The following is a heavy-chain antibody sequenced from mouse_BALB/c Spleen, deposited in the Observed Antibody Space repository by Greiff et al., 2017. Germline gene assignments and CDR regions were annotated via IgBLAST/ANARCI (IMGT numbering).Heavy chain of an antibody. V-gene: IGHV5-12-2*01. CDR3: ARRDRYYFDY. Sequence: DVMLVESGGGLVQPGGSLKLSCAASGFTFSSYTMSWVRQTPEKRLEWVEYISNGGGSTYYPDTVKGRFTISRDNAKNTLYLQMSSLKSEDTAMYYCARRDRYYFDYWGQGTTLTVSS. D-gene: IGHD2-14*01. J-gene: IGHJ2*01. CDR1: GFTFSSYT. CDR2: ISNGGGST.